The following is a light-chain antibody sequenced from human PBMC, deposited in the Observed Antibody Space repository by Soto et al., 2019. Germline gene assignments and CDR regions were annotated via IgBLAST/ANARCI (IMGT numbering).Light chain of an antibody. CDR3: QSFVSSPLVV. J-gene: IGLJ2*01. Sequence: QSVLTQPPSVSGAPGQRVTISCTGSSSSIGAGYDVHWYQQLPGTAPILLIYGNSNPPSGIPDRFSGPKSDTSASLAIPGQLAEDEADYYCQSFVSSPLVVFGGGTKVTVL. CDR2: GNS. CDR1: SSSIGAGYD. V-gene: IGLV1-40*01.